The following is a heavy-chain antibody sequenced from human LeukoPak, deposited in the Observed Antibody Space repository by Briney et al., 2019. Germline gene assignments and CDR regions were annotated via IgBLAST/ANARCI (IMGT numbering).Heavy chain of an antibody. Sequence: GGSLRLSCAASGFTVSSNYMSWVRQAPGKGLEWVSVIYSGGSTYYADSVKGRFTISRDNSKNTLYLQMNSLRAEHTAVYYCARGRRFLEDYYYFDYSGQGTLVTVSS. D-gene: IGHD3-3*01. CDR3: ARGRRFLEDYYYFDY. CDR1: GFTVSSNY. V-gene: IGHV3-66*02. CDR2: IYSGGST. J-gene: IGHJ4*02.